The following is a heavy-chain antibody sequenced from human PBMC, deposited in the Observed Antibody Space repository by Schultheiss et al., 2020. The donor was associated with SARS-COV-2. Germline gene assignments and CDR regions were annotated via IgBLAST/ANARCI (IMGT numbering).Heavy chain of an antibody. V-gene: IGHV4-34*10. CDR3: LRKGPGYRYFDD. CDR1: GGSFSGYY. D-gene: IGHD5-18*01. CDR2: IHYDGNM. Sequence: SETLSLTCAVYGGSFSGYYWSWIRQPPGKGLEWIGYIHYDGNMYYNASLKSRVTMSVDTSKNEFSLKVISVTDVDTAVYYCLRKGPGYRYFDDWGQGALVTVSS. J-gene: IGHJ4*02.